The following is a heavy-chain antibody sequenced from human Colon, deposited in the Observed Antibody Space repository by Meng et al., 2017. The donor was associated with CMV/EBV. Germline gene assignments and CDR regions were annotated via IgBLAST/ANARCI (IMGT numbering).Heavy chain of an antibody. J-gene: IGHJ6*02. CDR1: GGTFSSYA. D-gene: IGHD4-11*01. Sequence: SVKVSCKASGGTFSSYAISWVRQAPGQGLEWMGGIIPILGIANYAQKFQGRGTITADKSTSTAYMELSSLRSEDTAVYYCARPNTVTTVMDVWGQGTTVTVSS. CDR2: IIPILGIA. CDR3: ARPNTVTTVMDV. V-gene: IGHV1-69*10.